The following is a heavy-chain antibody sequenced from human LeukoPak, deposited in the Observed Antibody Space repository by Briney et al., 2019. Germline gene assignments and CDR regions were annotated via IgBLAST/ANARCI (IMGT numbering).Heavy chain of an antibody. D-gene: IGHD3-3*01. Sequence: GGSLRLSCAASGFTFSSYAMSWVRQAPGKGLEWVSAISGSGGSTYYADSVKGRFTISRDNSKNTLYLQMNSLRAEDTAVYYCAKPMPNYDFWSLDRGSTDYWGQGTLVTVSS. CDR3: AKPMPNYDFWSLDRGSTDY. CDR1: GFTFSSYA. CDR2: ISGSGGST. J-gene: IGHJ4*02. V-gene: IGHV3-23*01.